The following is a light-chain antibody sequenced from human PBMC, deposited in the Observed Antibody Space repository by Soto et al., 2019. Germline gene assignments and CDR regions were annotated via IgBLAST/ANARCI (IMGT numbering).Light chain of an antibody. Sequence: QSVLTQPPSVSAAPGQKVTISCSGSSSNIGNNYVSSYQQLPGTAPKLLIYENNKRPSGIPDRSSASKSGTSATLGITGLPTGDEADYYCGTWDSSLSSVVFGGGTQLTVL. J-gene: IGLJ2*01. CDR3: GTWDSSLSSVV. CDR2: ENN. V-gene: IGLV1-51*02. CDR1: SSNIGNNY.